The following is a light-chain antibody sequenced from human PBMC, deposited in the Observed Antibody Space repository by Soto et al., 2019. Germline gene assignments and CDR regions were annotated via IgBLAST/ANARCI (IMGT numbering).Light chain of an antibody. J-gene: IGKJ2*01. CDR2: AAS. Sequence: DIRMTQSPSSLSAFVGDRVTITCRASQGIRSYLTWYQQKPGGAPKLLIYAASILQSGVPSRFSGTGSGTDFTLTISSLQPEDFASYHCQQSHSPPYTFGQGTKLEIK. V-gene: IGKV1-39*01. CDR1: QGIRSY. CDR3: QQSHSPPYT.